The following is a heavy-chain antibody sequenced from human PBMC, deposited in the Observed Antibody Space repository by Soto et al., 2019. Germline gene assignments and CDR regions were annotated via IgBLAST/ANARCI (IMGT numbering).Heavy chain of an antibody. D-gene: IGHD2-15*01. V-gene: IGHV1-69*02. Sequence: QVQLVQSGAEVKKPGSSVKVSCKASGGTFSSYTISWVRQAPGQGLEWMGRIIPILGIANYAQKCQGRVTITADKSTSTAYMELSSLRSEDTAVYYCASTYCSGGSCYSIDYWGQGTLVTVSS. CDR1: GGTFSSYT. CDR2: IIPILGIA. J-gene: IGHJ4*02. CDR3: ASTYCSGGSCYSIDY.